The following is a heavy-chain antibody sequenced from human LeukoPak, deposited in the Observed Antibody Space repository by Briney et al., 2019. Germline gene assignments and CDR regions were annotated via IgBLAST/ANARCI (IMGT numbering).Heavy chain of an antibody. D-gene: IGHD1-7*01. CDR2: IYPGDSDT. Sequence: GESLKISCKGSGYKFTTYWIGWVRQMPGKGLEWMGIIYPGDSDTRYSPSFQGQVTISADKSISTAYLQWSSLKASDTAVYYCARDPLVLPYAFDIWGQGTMVTVSS. CDR3: ARDPLVLPYAFDI. CDR1: GYKFTTYW. V-gene: IGHV5-51*01. J-gene: IGHJ3*02.